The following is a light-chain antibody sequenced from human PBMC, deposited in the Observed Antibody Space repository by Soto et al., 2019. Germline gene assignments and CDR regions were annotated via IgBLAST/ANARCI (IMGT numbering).Light chain of an antibody. J-gene: IGKJ5*01. CDR1: QSVXSK. CDR2: XAS. CDR3: QQRSNRST. V-gene: IGKV3D-15*01. Sequence: EIVLTQSASTLSVSPGESATLACRASQSVXSKLAWYQQKPGRAPRPLIYXASTRDTGIPDRFSGSGCGNDFNITISRLAPEDVVLYYCQQRSNRSTFGQGTRLEIK.